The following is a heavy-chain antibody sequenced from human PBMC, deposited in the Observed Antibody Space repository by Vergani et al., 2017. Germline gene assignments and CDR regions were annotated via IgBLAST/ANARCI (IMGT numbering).Heavy chain of an antibody. CDR2: ISSSSSTI. D-gene: IGHD3-10*01. V-gene: IGHV3-48*01. J-gene: IGHJ4*02. Sequence: EVQLVESGGGLVQPGGSLRLSCAASGFTFSSYSMNSVRQAPGKGLEWVSYISSSSSTIYYADSVKGRFTISRDNAKNSLYLQMNSLRAEDTAVYYCARDLRIWFGELGGDYWGQGTLVTVSS. CDR1: GFTFSSYS. CDR3: ARDLRIWFGELGGDY.